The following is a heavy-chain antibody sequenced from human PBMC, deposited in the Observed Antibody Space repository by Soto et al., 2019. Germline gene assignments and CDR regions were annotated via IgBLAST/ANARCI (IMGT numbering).Heavy chain of an antibody. V-gene: IGHV3-30-3*01. CDR1: GFTFSSYW. J-gene: IGHJ4*02. CDR2: ISYDGSNK. CDR3: AGAYCISTSCYDPYVDY. D-gene: IGHD2-2*01. Sequence: GGSLRLSCAASGFTFSSYWMHWVRQAPGKGLEWVAVISYDGSNKYYADSVKGRFTISRDNSKNTLYLQMNSLRAEDTAVYYCAGAYCISTSCYDPYVDYWGQGTLVTVSS.